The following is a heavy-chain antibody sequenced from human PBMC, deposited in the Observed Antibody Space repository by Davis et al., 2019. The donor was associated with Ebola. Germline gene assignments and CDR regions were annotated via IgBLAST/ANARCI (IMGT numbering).Heavy chain of an antibody. CDR2: MNPNSGNT. J-gene: IGHJ5*01. CDR3: ARGRKVARMGSWFDS. CDR1: GYTFTNYD. V-gene: IGHV1-8*01. Sequence: ASVKVSCKASGYTFTNYDVHWVRQGTGQGLEWIGRMNPNSGNTGYGQKFQGRVTMTRNTSISTAYMELSSLTSEDTAVYYCARGRKVARMGSWFDSWGQGTLVTVSS. D-gene: IGHD5-12*01.